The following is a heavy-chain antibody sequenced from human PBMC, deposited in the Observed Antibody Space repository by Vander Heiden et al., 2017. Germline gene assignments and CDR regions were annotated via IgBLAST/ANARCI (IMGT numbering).Heavy chain of an antibody. CDR2: ISGSGDST. CDR3: AKDHTSSWYYFDY. D-gene: IGHD6-13*01. Sequence: EVQLLESGGGLVQPGGSLRLSCTASGFTFSSHGMSWVRQAPGKGLDWVSGISGSGDSTYYADSVKGRFTISRDNSKNTLYLQMNSLRAEDTAVYYCAKDHTSSWYYFDYWGQGTLVAVSS. CDR1: GFTFSSHG. V-gene: IGHV3-23*01. J-gene: IGHJ4*02.